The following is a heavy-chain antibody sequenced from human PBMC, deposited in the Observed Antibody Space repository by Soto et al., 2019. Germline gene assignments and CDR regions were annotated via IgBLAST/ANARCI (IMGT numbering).Heavy chain of an antibody. V-gene: IGHV4-59*12. Sequence: SETLSLTCTVSGGSISSYYWSWFRQPPGKGLEWIGYNYYSGSTNYNPSLKSRVTISVDTSKNQFSLKLSSVTAADTAVYYCARDPSIVLVPAATYYYYYYGMDVWGQGTTVTVSS. CDR3: ARDPSIVLVPAATYYYYYYGMDV. CDR1: GGSISSYY. CDR2: NYYSGST. D-gene: IGHD2-2*01. J-gene: IGHJ6*02.